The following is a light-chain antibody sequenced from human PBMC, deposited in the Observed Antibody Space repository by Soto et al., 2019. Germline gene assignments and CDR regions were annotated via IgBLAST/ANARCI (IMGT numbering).Light chain of an antibody. Sequence: QSALTQPRSVSGSPGQSVTISCTGTSSDVGGYNYVSWYQQHPGKAPKVIIYDVTRRPSGVPDRFSGSKSGNTASLTISGLQPEDEADYYCCSFAGTSSFWVFGGGTKLTVL. CDR2: DVT. J-gene: IGLJ3*02. CDR3: CSFAGTSSFWV. V-gene: IGLV2-11*01. CDR1: SSDVGGYNY.